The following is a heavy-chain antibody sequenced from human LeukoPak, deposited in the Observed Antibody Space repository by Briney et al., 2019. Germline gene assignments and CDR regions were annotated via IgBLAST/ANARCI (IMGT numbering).Heavy chain of an antibody. Sequence: ASVKGSCKASGFTFSSYGISWVRQAPGQGVEWIGWISAFNGNTNYAQNLQGRVTMTTDTSTSTAYMELRSLRSDDTAVYYCARGPYCNGGTCYSQYFDYWGQGTLVTVSS. CDR3: ARGPYCNGGTCYSQYFDY. J-gene: IGHJ4*02. CDR1: GFTFSSYG. D-gene: IGHD2-15*01. CDR2: ISAFNGNT. V-gene: IGHV1-18*01.